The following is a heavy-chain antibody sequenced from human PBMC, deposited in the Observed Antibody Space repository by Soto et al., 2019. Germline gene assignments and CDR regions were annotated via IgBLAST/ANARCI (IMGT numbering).Heavy chain of an antibody. CDR1: GGSIGNGGYS. V-gene: IGHV4-30-2*01. CDR2: TYHSGNP. J-gene: IGHJ5*02. D-gene: IGHD3-10*01. CDR3: ARSLYFYGSGSSEITYNWFDP. Sequence: SETLALTCAFSGGSIGNGGYSLILIRQPPGKALEGIGHTYHSGNPYYNPSLKSRVIISVDTSKNQFSLKLSSVTAADTAVYYCARSLYFYGSGSSEITYNWFDPWGQGTLVTVSS.